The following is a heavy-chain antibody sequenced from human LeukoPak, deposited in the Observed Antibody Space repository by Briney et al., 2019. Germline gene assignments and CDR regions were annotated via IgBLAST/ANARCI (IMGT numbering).Heavy chain of an antibody. CDR2: IYHSGST. CDR1: GYSISSGYY. Sequence: SETLSLTCTVSGYSISSGYYWGWIRQPPGKGLEWIGSIYHSGSTYYNPSLKSRVTISVDTSKNQFSLKLSSVTAADSAVYYCATSNYYDTCGYYDYWGQGTLVTVSS. D-gene: IGHD3-22*01. J-gene: IGHJ4*02. V-gene: IGHV4-38-2*02. CDR3: ATSNYYDTCGYYDY.